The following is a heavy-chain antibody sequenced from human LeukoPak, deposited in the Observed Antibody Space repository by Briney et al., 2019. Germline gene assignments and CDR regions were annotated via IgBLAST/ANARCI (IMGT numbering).Heavy chain of an antibody. V-gene: IGHV4-34*01. CDR3: ARGSILKYGSGTYNY. D-gene: IGHD3-10*01. Sequence: SETLSLTCAVYGGSFSGYYWSWIRQPPGKGLEWIGEINHSGSTNYNPSLKSRVTISVDTSKNQFSLKLSSVTPPDTAVYYCARGSILKYGSGTYNYWGQGTLVTVSS. J-gene: IGHJ4*02. CDR1: GGSFSGYY. CDR2: INHSGST.